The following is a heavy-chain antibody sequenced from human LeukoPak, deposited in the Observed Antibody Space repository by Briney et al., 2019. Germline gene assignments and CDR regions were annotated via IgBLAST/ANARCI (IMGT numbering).Heavy chain of an antibody. J-gene: IGHJ4*02. CDR3: ARVYRRDLGCFDY. V-gene: IGHV1-46*01. CDR1: GYTFTSYY. D-gene: IGHD1-14*01. CDR2: INPSGGST. Sequence: ASVKVSCKASGYTFTSYYMHWVRQAPGQGLEWMGIINPSGGSTSYAQKFQGRVTMTRDMSRSTVYMELSSLRSEDTAVYYCARVYRRDLGCFDYWGQGTLVTVSS.